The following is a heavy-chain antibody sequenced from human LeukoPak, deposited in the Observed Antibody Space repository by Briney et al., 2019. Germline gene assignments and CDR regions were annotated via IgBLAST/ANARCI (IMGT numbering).Heavy chain of an antibody. D-gene: IGHD6-19*01. CDR1: GFTFSSHS. CDR3: ATTVAGTADY. J-gene: IGHJ4*02. V-gene: IGHV3-21*01. CDR2: ISSSSSYI. Sequence: GGFLGLPCAASGFTFSSHSKKWVRQAPGKGLEWVSSISSSSSYIYYTDSVKGRFTISRDNAKNSLYLQMNRLRAEDTAVYYCATTVAGTADYWGQGTLVTVSS.